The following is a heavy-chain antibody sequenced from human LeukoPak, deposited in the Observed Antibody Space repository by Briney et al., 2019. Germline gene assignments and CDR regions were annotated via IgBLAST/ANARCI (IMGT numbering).Heavy chain of an antibody. V-gene: IGHV3-23*01. Sequence: GGSLRLSCAASEFTFSSYAMSWVRQAPGKGLEWVSAISSDGGSTYYADSVRGRFTISRDNSKNSLYLQMNSLRAEDTALYYCARETAVAGGYWFDPWGQGTLVTVSS. CDR3: ARETAVAGGYWFDP. CDR1: EFTFSSYA. J-gene: IGHJ5*02. D-gene: IGHD6-19*01. CDR2: ISSDGGST.